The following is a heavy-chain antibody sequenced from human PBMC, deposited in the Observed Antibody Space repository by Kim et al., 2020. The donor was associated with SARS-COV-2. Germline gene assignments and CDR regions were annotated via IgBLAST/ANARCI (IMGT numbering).Heavy chain of an antibody. D-gene: IGHD3-10*01. J-gene: IGHJ5*02. Sequence: SETLSLTCTVSGGSISSYYWSWIRQPAGKGLEWIGHIHTSGSTNYNPSLKSRVTMSVDTSKNQFSLKMYSVTAAGTAVYYCAREGARDMVRGVLILNWFDPWGEGTLGTVSS. CDR2: IHTSGST. V-gene: IGHV4-4*07. CDR1: GGSISSYY. CDR3: AREGARDMVRGVLILNWFDP.